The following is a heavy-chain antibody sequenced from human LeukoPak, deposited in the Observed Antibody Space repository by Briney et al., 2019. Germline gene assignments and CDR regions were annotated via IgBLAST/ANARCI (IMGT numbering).Heavy chain of an antibody. D-gene: IGHD2-15*01. CDR2: IKKDGSEK. CDR1: GFTFSSYG. Sequence: GGSLRLSCAASGFTFSSYGMSWVRQAPGTGLEWVANIKKDGSEKYYVDSLKGRFTISRDNDKKSLSLPMHSLRAEDTAVYYCARDVVVVDATSAFDIWGQGTMVTVSS. J-gene: IGHJ3*02. V-gene: IGHV3-7*01. CDR3: ARDVVVVDATSAFDI.